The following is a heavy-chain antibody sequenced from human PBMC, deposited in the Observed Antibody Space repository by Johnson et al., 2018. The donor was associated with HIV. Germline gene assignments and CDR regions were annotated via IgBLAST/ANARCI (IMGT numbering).Heavy chain of an antibody. CDR2: ISYDGSNK. D-gene: IGHD1-26*01. J-gene: IGHJ3*02. CDR1: GFTFSGSA. CDR3: AKDQGYWVEDAFDI. Sequence: QVQLVESGGGLVQPGGSLKLSCAASGFTFSGSAVHWVRQAPGKGLEWVAVISYDGSNKYYADSVKGRFTISRDNSKNTLYLQMNSQRAEDTAVYYCAKDQGYWVEDAFDIWGQGTMVTVSA. V-gene: IGHV3-30*04.